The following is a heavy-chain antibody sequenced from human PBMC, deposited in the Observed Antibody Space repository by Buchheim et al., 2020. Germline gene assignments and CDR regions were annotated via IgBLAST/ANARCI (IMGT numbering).Heavy chain of an antibody. J-gene: IGHJ6*02. D-gene: IGHD2-2*02. Sequence: QVQLQESGPGLVKPSQTLSLTCTVSGGSISSGGYYWSWIRQHPGKGLEWIGYIYYSGSTYYNPSLKSRVTISVETPKTQFSLKLSSVTAADTAMYYCARDVVVPAAIGYGMDVWGQGTT. V-gene: IGHV4-31*03. CDR2: IYYSGST. CDR3: ARDVVVPAAIGYGMDV. CDR1: GGSISSGGYY.